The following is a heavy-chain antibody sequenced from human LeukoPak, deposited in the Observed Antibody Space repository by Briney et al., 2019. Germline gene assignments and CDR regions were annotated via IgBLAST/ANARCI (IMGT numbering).Heavy chain of an antibody. CDR3: ARAYGGNSDY. Sequence: ASVKVSRKASGYTFINYYMHWVRQAPGQGLEWMGIINPSGGSTSYAQKFQGRVTMTRDTSTSTVYMELSSLRSEDTAMYYCARAYGGNSDYWGQGTLVTVSS. CDR1: GYTFINYY. J-gene: IGHJ4*02. V-gene: IGHV1-46*01. D-gene: IGHD4-23*01. CDR2: INPSGGST.